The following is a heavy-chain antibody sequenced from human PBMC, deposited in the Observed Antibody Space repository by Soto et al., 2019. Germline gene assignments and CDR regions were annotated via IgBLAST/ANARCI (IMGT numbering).Heavy chain of an antibody. D-gene: IGHD2-15*01. Sequence: GGSLRLSCAASGFSFSTYALTWVRQAPGKGLEWVSGISASGATTYYADSVKGRFTISRDSSKNTVFLQMTSLRAEDTALYYCAKWTDTVIEAALAGGAFDIWGQGTMVTVSS. CDR1: GFSFSTYA. CDR3: AKWTDTVIEAALAGGAFDI. J-gene: IGHJ3*02. V-gene: IGHV3-23*01. CDR2: ISASGATT.